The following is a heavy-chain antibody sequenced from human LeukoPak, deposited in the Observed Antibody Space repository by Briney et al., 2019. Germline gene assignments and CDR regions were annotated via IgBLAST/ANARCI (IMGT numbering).Heavy chain of an antibody. Sequence: SETLSLTCAVYGGSFSGYYWSWIRQPPGKGLEWIGEINHSGSTNYNPSLKSRVTIPVDTSKNQFSLKLSSVTAADTAVYYCARGAVAAPHTGDYWGQGTLVTVSS. CDR3: ARGAVAAPHTGDY. CDR1: GGSFSGYY. CDR2: INHSGST. J-gene: IGHJ4*02. V-gene: IGHV4-34*01. D-gene: IGHD6-19*01.